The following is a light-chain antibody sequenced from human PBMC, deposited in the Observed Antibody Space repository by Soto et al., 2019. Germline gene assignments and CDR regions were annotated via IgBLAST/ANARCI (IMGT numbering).Light chain of an antibody. CDR1: QSVTGTY. CDR3: HQYGSPLWT. V-gene: IGKV3-20*01. J-gene: IGKJ1*01. Sequence: EIVLTQSPGTLSLSPGDRATLSCRASQSVTGTYLAWYQQKPGQAPRLLIYGESIRATGIPDRFSGSGSGTDFTLTISRLEPEDFAVYYCHQYGSPLWTFGQGTKVEI. CDR2: GES.